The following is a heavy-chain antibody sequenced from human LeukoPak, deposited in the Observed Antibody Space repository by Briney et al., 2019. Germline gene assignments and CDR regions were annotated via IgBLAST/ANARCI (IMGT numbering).Heavy chain of an antibody. CDR2: IIPIFGTA. CDR3: ARGELHYDSSGYSFDY. Sequence: SVKVSCKASGGTFSSYAISWVRQAPGQGLEWMGGIIPIFGTASYAQKFQGRVTITTDESTSTAYMELSSLRSEDTAVYYCARGELHYDSSGYSFDYWGQGTLVTVSS. CDR1: GGTFSSYA. V-gene: IGHV1-69*05. D-gene: IGHD3-22*01. J-gene: IGHJ4*02.